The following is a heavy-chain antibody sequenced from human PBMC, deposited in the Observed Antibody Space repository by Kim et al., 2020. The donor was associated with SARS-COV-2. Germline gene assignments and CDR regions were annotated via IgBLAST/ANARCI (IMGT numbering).Heavy chain of an antibody. CDR2: IIPIFGTA. J-gene: IGHJ6*02. CDR1: GGTFSSYA. Sequence: SVKVSCKASGGTFSSYAISWVRQAPGQGLEWMGGIIPIFGTANYAQKFQGRVTITADESTSTAYMELSSLRSEDTAVYYCARARRGIAVAGGYYYYGMDVWGQGTTVTVSS. CDR3: ARARRGIAVAGGYYYYGMDV. D-gene: IGHD6-19*01. V-gene: IGHV1-69*13.